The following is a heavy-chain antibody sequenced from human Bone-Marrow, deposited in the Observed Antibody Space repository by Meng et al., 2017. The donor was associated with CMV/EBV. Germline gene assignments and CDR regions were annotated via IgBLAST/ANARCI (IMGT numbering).Heavy chain of an antibody. V-gene: IGHV3-21*01. CDR2: ISSSSNYI. D-gene: IGHD2-2*01. CDR3: ARDLVRHQLLYYYGMDV. Sequence: GESLKISCAASGFTFSNYGMNWVRQAPGKGLEWVSSISSSSNYIYYADSVKGRFTISRGNARNSLYLQMNSLRAEDTAVYYCARDLVRHQLLYYYGMDVWGQGTTVTVSS. J-gene: IGHJ6*02. CDR1: GFTFSNYG.